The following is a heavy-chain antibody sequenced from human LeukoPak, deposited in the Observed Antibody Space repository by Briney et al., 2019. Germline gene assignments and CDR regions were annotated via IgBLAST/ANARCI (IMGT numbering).Heavy chain of an antibody. J-gene: IGHJ4*02. V-gene: IGHV4-39*07. Sequence: SETLSLTCTVSGGSISSSGYYWGWIRQPPGKGLEWIGSIYYSGSTNYNPSLKSRVTISVDTSKNQFSLKLSSVTAADTAVYYCARGRYYGGNPLFDYWGQGTLVTVSS. CDR2: IYYSGST. CDR3: ARGRYYGGNPLFDY. D-gene: IGHD4-23*01. CDR1: GGSISSSGYY.